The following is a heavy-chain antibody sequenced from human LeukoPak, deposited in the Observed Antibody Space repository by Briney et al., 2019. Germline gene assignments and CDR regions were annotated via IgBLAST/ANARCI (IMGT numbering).Heavy chain of an antibody. CDR3: ARQTIAGDGMDV. Sequence: PSETLSLTCTVSGGSISSSSYYWGWLRQPPGKGLEWIGSIYYSGSTYYNPSLKSRVTISVDTSKNQFSLKLSSVTAADTAVYYCARQTIAGDGMDVWGKGTTVTVSS. CDR1: GGSISSSSYY. D-gene: IGHD1-26*01. CDR2: IYYSGST. V-gene: IGHV4-39*01. J-gene: IGHJ6*04.